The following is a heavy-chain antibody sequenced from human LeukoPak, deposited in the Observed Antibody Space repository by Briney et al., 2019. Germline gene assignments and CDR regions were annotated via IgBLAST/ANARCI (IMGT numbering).Heavy chain of an antibody. Sequence: SQTLSLTCAISGDSVSSNSAAWNWIRQSPSRGLEWLGRTKYRSKWYNDYAVSVKSRITINPDTSKNQFSLQLNSVTPEDTAVYYCASSGVHYCGSGNYYSFDYWGQGTLVTVSS. CDR2: TKYRSKWYN. J-gene: IGHJ4*02. D-gene: IGHD3-10*01. V-gene: IGHV6-1*01. CDR1: GDSVSSNSAA. CDR3: ASSGVHYCGSGNYYSFDY.